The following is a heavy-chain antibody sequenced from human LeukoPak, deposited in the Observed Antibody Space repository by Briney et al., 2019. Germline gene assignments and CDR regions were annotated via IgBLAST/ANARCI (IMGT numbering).Heavy chain of an antibody. CDR3: AGGPQWLAHSY. CDR2: IYYNGIT. Sequence: SETLSLTCTVSGGSISTYYWSWIRQPPGKGLEWIGYIYYNGITNYNPSLKSRVTISVDTSKNQFSLKLSSVTAADTAVYYCAGGPQWLAHSYWGQGTLVAVSS. J-gene: IGHJ4*02. CDR1: GGSISTYY. D-gene: IGHD6-19*01. V-gene: IGHV4-59*01.